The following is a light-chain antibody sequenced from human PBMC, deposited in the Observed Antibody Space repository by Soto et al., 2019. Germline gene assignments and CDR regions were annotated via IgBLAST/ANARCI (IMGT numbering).Light chain of an antibody. Sequence: DIVMTQSPDSLAVSLGESATINCKSSQSVLYSSKHKNYLAWYQQKPGQPPKLLIYWASTRETGVPDRLSGSGSGTDFTLTISSLQAEDVAVYYCQQYYSTPQTFGQGTKVEIK. CDR2: WAS. V-gene: IGKV4-1*01. CDR3: QQYYSTPQT. J-gene: IGKJ1*01. CDR1: QSVLYSSKHKNY.